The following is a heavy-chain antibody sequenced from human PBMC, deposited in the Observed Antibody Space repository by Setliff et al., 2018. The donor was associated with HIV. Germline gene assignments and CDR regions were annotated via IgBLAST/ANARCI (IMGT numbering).Heavy chain of an antibody. CDR3: GRLSETAMASFDS. CDR2: IYYSGTT. J-gene: IGHJ4*02. D-gene: IGHD2-21*02. CDR1: GGSISSYY. V-gene: IGHV4-59*08. Sequence: PSETLSLTCTVSGGSISSYYWSWIRQPPGKGLEWIGYIYYSGTTNHNPSLKSRVTISLDTSKNHFSLNLTSVTAADTAVYYCGRLSETAMASFDSWGQGILVTVSS.